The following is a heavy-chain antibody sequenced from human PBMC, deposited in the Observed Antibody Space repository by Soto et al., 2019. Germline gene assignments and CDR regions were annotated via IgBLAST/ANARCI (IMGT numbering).Heavy chain of an antibody. CDR2: INAANGDT. D-gene: IGHD6-13*01. J-gene: IGHJ5*02. CDR3: VRRHVSATGIDWFDP. V-gene: IGHV1-3*01. Sequence: ASVKVSCKASGYTFTSYGIHWVRQAPGQRLEWMGWINAANGDTEYSPKFQGRVTITRDTSASTAYMELSSLRSEDTAVYYCVRRHVSATGIDWFDPWGQGTLGTV. CDR1: GYTFTSYG.